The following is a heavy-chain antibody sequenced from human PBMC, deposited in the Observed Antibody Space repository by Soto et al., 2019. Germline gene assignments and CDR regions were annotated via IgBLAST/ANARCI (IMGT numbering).Heavy chain of an antibody. D-gene: IGHD3-3*01. V-gene: IGHV4-59*01. Sequence: LSLTCTVSGGSISSYYWSWIRQPPGKGLEWIGYIYYSGSTNYNPSLKSRVTISVDTSKNQFSLKLSSVTAADTAVYYCARETYYDFWSGYSPLSWFDPWGQGTLVTVSS. CDR1: GGSISSYY. CDR3: ARETYYDFWSGYSPLSWFDP. CDR2: IYYSGST. J-gene: IGHJ5*02.